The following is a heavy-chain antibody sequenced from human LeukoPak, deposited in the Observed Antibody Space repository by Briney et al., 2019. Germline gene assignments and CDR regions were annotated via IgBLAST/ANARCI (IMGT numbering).Heavy chain of an antibody. CDR1: GFTFSSYG. J-gene: IGHJ4*02. CDR3: AKSSGSGITIFGVVQLSYYFDY. Sequence: GGSLRLSCAASGFTFSSYGMHWVRQAPGKGLEWVSAISGSGGSTYYADSVKGRFTISRDNSKNTLYLQMNSLRAEDTAVYYCAKSSGSGITIFGVVQLSYYFDYWGQGTLVTVSS. V-gene: IGHV3-23*01. D-gene: IGHD3-3*01. CDR2: ISGSGGST.